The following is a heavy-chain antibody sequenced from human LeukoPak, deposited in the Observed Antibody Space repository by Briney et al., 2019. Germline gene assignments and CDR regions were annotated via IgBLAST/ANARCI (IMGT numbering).Heavy chain of an antibody. D-gene: IGHD3-10*01. J-gene: IGHJ3*02. CDR1: GYSITSPYY. V-gene: IGHV4-38-2*01. CDR3: ASNDHYASGGYNNPDAIDI. Sequence: PSETLSLTCADSGYSITSPYYCGWFRQPPGKGLEWIGNIYHSGNTYYNPSLKSRVTISIDTSKNQFSLKLSSVTAADTAVYYFASNDHYASGGYNNPDAIDIWGQGTMVTVSP. CDR2: IYHSGNT.